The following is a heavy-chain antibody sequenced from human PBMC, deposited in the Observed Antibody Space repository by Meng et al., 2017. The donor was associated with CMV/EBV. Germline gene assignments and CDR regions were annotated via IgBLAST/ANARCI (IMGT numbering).Heavy chain of an antibody. CDR2: ISSSSSTI. D-gene: IGHD6-6*01. Sequence: GESLKISCAASGFTFSSYSMNWVRQAPGKGLKWVSYISSSSSTIYYADSVKGRFTISRDNAQNSLYLQMNSLKAEDTAVYYCARRRIIAATGKPSYGMDVWGQGTTVTVSS. J-gene: IGHJ6*02. CDR3: ARRRIIAATGKPSYGMDV. V-gene: IGHV3-48*04. CDR1: GFTFSSYS.